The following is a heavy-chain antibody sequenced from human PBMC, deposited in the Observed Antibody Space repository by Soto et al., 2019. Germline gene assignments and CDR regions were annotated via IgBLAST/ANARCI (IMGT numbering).Heavy chain of an antibody. V-gene: IGHV3-23*01. CDR2: ISGSGGST. Sequence: GGSLRLTCAASGFTFSSYAMSWVRQAPGKGLEWVSAISGSGGSTYYADCVKGRFNISRDQYKNTLNLQMNSLRAEDTSVYSCVKDRDPGPYHAFDIWGQGTMVTVSS. CDR3: VKDRDPGPYHAFDI. J-gene: IGHJ3*02. D-gene: IGHD1-1*01. CDR1: GFTFSSYA.